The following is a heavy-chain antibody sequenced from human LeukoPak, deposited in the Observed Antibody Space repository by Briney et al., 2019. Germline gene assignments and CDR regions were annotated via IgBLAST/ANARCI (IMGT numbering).Heavy chain of an antibody. CDR3: ARLGSVATQIQEYFDY. Sequence: GESLKISCQGSGYSFTNYWIGWVRQMPGKGLEWMGIIHPGDSDTRYSPSFQGQGTISVDKSITTAYLQWSSLKASDTAMYYCARLGSVATQIQEYFDYWGQGTLVTVSS. CDR2: IHPGDSDT. CDR1: GYSFTNYW. J-gene: IGHJ4*02. V-gene: IGHV5-51*01. D-gene: IGHD5-12*01.